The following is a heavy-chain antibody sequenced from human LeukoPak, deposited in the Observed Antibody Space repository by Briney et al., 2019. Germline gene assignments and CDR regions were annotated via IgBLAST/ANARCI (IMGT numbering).Heavy chain of an antibody. J-gene: IGHJ6*04. Sequence: GGSLRLSCAASGFTFSSYEMNWVREAPGEGLEWGSCISSSGSAIYYADSVKGRFTTSTDNAKNSLYLQMNSLRAEDTAVYYCAELGITMIGGVWGKGTTVTISS. CDR3: AELGITMIGGV. CDR1: GFTFSSYE. CDR2: ISSSGSAI. D-gene: IGHD3-10*02. V-gene: IGHV3-48*03.